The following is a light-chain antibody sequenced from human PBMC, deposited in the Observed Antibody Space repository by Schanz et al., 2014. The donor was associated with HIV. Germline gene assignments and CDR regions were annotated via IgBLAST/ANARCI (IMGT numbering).Light chain of an antibody. CDR3: QHYGDSRGT. CDR2: GAS. Sequence: EVVMTQSPDILSVSPGERATLSCRAGQSIGSNLAWYQQKPGQAPRLLIYGASTRATGIPDRFSGSGSGTDFSLTISRLEPEDYAVYYCQHYGDSRGTFGGGTKV. V-gene: IGKV3-20*01. CDR1: QSIGSN. J-gene: IGKJ4*02.